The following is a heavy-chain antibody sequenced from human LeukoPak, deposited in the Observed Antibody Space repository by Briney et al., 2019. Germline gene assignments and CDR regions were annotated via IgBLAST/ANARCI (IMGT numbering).Heavy chain of an antibody. V-gene: IGHV4-61*02. CDR3: ARDVEYSSLVSP. Sequence: PSQTLSLTXTVSGGSISSGSYYWSWIRQPAGKGLEWIGRIYTSGSTNYNPSLKSRVTISVDTSKNQFSLKLSSVTAADTAVYYCARDVEYSSLVSPWGQGTLVTVSS. CDR2: IYTSGST. CDR1: GGSISSGSYY. J-gene: IGHJ5*02. D-gene: IGHD6-6*01.